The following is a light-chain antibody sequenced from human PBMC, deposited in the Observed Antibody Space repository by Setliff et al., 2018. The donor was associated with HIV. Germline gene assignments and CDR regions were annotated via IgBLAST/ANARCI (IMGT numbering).Light chain of an antibody. V-gene: IGLV2-14*01. CDR2: QAT. Sequence: QSALTQPASVSGSPGQSITISCTGTSSDVGGYNYVSWYQQHPGKAPKLMIYQATKWPSGVSSRFSGSRSGNTASLTIPGLQAEDEADYYCSSYVLSTNSYVFGTGTKVTVL. CDR1: SSDVGGYNY. J-gene: IGLJ1*01. CDR3: SSYVLSTNSYV.